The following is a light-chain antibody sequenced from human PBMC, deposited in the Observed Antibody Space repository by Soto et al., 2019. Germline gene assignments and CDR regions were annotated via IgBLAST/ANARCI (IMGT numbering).Light chain of an antibody. Sequence: QSVLTQPPSVSAAPGQRVTIFCSGSSSTIGANYVSWYQQLPGTAPILLIYDNHHRPSGIPDRFSGSKSGTSATLVITGLQPADEVDYYCGTCDSNLNQGVVFGGGTQLNVL. V-gene: IGLV1-51*01. CDR3: GTCDSNLNQGVV. CDR2: DNH. CDR1: SSTIGANY. J-gene: IGLJ2*01.